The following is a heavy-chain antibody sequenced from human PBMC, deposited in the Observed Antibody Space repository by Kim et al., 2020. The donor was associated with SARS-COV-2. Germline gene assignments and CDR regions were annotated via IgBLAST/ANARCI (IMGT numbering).Heavy chain of an antibody. Sequence: SVKVSCKASGGTFTGFGISWVRQAPGRGLEWMGATIPMFGTSNYAQKFKGRITVSADESTKTVYMDLSRLTSDDTAIYYCAIFGKYGGTSVFYYSLDVW. V-gene: IGHV1-69*13. CDR2: TIPMFGTS. J-gene: IGHJ6*01. CDR3: AIFGKYGGTSVFYYSLDV. D-gene: IGHD4-17*01. CDR1: GGTFTGFG.